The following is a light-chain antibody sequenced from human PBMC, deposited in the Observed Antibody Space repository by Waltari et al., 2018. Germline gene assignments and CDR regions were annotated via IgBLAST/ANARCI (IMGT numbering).Light chain of an antibody. CDR1: QGASHH. Sequence: ASPITHSPSSLSASTGDRVTIAHRARQGASHHLAGYQQKPGKAPKLLIYITSTLQSGFPSRFSGSGSGTDFPLTIDGLQSEDFAPYYCLQYDSYPWTFGQGTKVEIK. CDR3: LQYDSYPWT. V-gene: IGKV1-8*01. CDR2: ITS. J-gene: IGKJ1*01.